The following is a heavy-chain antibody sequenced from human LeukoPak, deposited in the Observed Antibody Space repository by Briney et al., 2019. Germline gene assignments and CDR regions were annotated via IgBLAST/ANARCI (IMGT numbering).Heavy chain of an antibody. Sequence: PSETLSLTCAVYGGSFSGYYWSWIRQPPGKGLEWIGEINHSGSTNYNPSLKSRVTISVDTSKNQFSLKLSSVTAADTAVYYCARAPLFGGYSSSWYATRMYYFDYWGQGTLVTVSS. CDR1: GGSFSGYY. CDR2: INHSGST. CDR3: ARAPLFGGYSSSWYATRMYYFDY. D-gene: IGHD6-13*01. V-gene: IGHV4-34*01. J-gene: IGHJ4*02.